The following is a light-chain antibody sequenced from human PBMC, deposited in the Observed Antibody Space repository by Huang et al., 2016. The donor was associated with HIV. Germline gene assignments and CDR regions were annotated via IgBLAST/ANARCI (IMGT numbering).Light chain of an antibody. CDR2: ATS. Sequence: DIQMTQSPSSLSASVGDRVTITCRASQGISNSLAWYQQNPGKAPRLLLYATSKLESGGPSRCSGSGSGTHYVLTINTLQPEDFANYYCQQYHSKPWMFGRGTKVDIK. CDR1: QGISNS. V-gene: IGKV1-NL1*01. CDR3: QQYHSKPWM. J-gene: IGKJ1*01.